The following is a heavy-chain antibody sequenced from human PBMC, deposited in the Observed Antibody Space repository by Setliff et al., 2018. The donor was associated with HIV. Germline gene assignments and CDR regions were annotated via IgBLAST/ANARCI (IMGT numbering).Heavy chain of an antibody. V-gene: IGHV4-59*11. CDR2: IYSTGST. J-gene: IGHJ4*02. D-gene: IGHD2-15*01. Sequence: SETLSLTCTVSGASISSHYWSWIRQSPGRELEWIGYIYSTGSTNYNPSLQSRVSISMDTSKNQFSLRLSSVTAADTAVYYCARLLGRTVVVINAGFDYWGQGTLVTVSS. CDR3: ARLLGRTVVVINAGFDY. CDR1: GASISSHY.